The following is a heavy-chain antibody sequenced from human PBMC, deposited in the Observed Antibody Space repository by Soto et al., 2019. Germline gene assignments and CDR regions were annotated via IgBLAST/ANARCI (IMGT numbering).Heavy chain of an antibody. CDR3: AKDPDRYYYGSAKFNWFDP. CDR2: ISYDGSEY. D-gene: IGHD3-10*01. CDR1: GFNFRTYG. J-gene: IGHJ5*02. Sequence: GGSLRLSCAVSGFNFRTYGIHWVRQAPGKGPEWVAVISYDGSEYYYADSVKGRFTISRDNSKNTLYLQMNSLRAEDTAVYYCAKDPDRYYYGSAKFNWFDPWGQGTLVTVSS. V-gene: IGHV3-30*18.